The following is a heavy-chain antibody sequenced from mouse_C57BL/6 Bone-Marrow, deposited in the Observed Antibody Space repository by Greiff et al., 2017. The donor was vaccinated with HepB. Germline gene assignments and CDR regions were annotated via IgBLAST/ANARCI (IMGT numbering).Heavy chain of an antibody. CDR2: IDPENGDT. CDR1: GFNIKDDY. J-gene: IGHJ4*01. V-gene: IGHV14-4*01. Sequence: VQLQKSGAELVRPGASVKLSCTASGFNIKDDYMHWVKQRPEQGLEWIGWIDPENGDTEYASKFQGKATITADTSSNTAYLQLSSLTSEDTAVYYCTTATVVAPMDYWGQGTSVTVSS. CDR3: TTATVVAPMDY. D-gene: IGHD1-1*01.